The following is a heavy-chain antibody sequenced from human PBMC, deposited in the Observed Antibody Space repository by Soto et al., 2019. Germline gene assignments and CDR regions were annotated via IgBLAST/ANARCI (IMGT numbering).Heavy chain of an antibody. CDR2: ISYDGSNK. CDR3: AKADYDILTGQDYYGMDV. V-gene: IGHV3-30*18. CDR1: GFMFSSNG. Sequence: PGGSLRLSCAASGFMFSSNGMHWIRQAPGKGLEWVAVISYDGSNKYYADSVKGRFTISRDNSKNTVYLQMNSLRAEDTAVYYCAKADYDILTGQDYYGMDVWGQGTTVTVSS. J-gene: IGHJ6*02. D-gene: IGHD3-9*01.